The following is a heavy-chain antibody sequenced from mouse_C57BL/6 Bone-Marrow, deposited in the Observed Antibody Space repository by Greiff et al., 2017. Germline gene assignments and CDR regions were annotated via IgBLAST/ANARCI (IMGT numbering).Heavy chain of an antibody. J-gene: IGHJ3*01. CDR2: IDPENGDT. Sequence: EVQLVESGAELVRPGASVKLSCTASGFNIKDDYMHWVKQRPEQGLAWIGWIDPENGDTEYASKFQGKATITADTSSNTAYLQLSSLTSEDTAVXYCTREAWFAYWGQGTLVTVSA. V-gene: IGHV14-4*01. CDR1: GFNIKDDY. CDR3: TREAWFAY.